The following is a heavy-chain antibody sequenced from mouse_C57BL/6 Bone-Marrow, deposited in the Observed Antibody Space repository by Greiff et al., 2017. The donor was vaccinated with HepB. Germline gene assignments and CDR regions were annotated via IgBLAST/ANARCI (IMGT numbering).Heavy chain of an antibody. CDR3: AKTPRWLLPDYYAMDY. D-gene: IGHD2-3*01. CDR2: IWRGGST. CDR1: GFSLTSYG. J-gene: IGHJ4*01. Sequence: VKVVESGPGLVQPSQSLSITCTVSGFSLTSYGVHWVRQSPGKGLEWLGVIWRGGSTDYNAAFMSRLSITKDNSKSQVFFKMNSLQADDTAIYYCAKTPRWLLPDYYAMDYWGQGTSVTVSS. V-gene: IGHV2-5*01.